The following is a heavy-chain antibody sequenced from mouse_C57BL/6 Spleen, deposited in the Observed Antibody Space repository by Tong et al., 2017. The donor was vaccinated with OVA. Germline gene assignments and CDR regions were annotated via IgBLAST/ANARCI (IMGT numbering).Heavy chain of an antibody. CDR3: VRLTEAY. CDR1: GFTFNTYA. Sequence: EVQLQESGGGLVQPKGSLKLSCSASGFTFNTYAMNWVRQAPGKGLEWVARIRSKSNNYATYYADSVKDRFTISRDDSQSMLYMQMNILKTEDTAMYYCVRLTEAYWGQGTLVTVSA. D-gene: IGHD4-1*01. CDR2: IRSKSNNYAT. J-gene: IGHJ3*01. V-gene: IGHV10-1*02.